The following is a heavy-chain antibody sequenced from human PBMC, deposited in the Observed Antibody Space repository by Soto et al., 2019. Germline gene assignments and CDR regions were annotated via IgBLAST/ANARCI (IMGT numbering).Heavy chain of an antibody. CDR3: VRDQTGVLTEGNWFAP. J-gene: IGHJ5*02. CDR2: ISSSGGYT. CDR1: GFIFVDYD. V-gene: IGHV3-11*05. Sequence: QVQLVESGGGLVKPGGSLRLSCVGSGFIFVDYDMHWIRQVAGKGLEWVSHISSSGGYTNYADSVKGRFTISRDNAENSLYLQMNSLRGDDTAIYYCVRDQTGVLTEGNWFAPWGQGTVATVST. D-gene: IGHD3-16*01.